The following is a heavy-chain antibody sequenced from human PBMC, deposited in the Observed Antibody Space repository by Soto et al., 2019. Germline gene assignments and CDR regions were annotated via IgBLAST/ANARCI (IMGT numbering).Heavy chain of an antibody. CDR2: ISSSSSYI. CDR1: GFTFSSYS. V-gene: IGHV3-21*01. CDR3: AREWVDIVALYYYGMDV. D-gene: IGHD5-12*01. Sequence: EVQLVESGGGLVKPGGSLRLSCAASGFTFSSYSMNWVRQAPGKGLEWVSSISSSSSYIYYADSVKGRFTISRDNAKNSLYLQMNSLRAEDTAVYYCAREWVDIVALYYYGMDVWGQGTTVTVSS. J-gene: IGHJ6*02.